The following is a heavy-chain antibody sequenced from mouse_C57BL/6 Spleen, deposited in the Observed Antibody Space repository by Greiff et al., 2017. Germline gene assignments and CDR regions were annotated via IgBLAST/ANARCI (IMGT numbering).Heavy chain of an antibody. V-gene: IGHV14-4*01. Sequence: VQLQQSGAELVRPGASVKLSCTASGFNIKDDYMHWVKQRPEQGLEWIGWIDPENGDTEYASKFQGKATIPADTSSNTAYLQLSSLTSEDTAVYYCTTDGFRDFGGWGKGTTVTVSS. CDR2: IDPENGDT. CDR1: GFNIKDDY. CDR3: TTDGFRDFGG. J-gene: IGHJ2*01.